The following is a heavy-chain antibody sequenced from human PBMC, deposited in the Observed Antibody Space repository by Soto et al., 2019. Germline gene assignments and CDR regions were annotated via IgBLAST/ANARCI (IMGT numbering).Heavy chain of an antibody. CDR3: ARGHSSSWYSFDY. V-gene: IGHV3-64*02. D-gene: IGHD6-13*01. CDR1: GLTFSNYA. Sequence: GGSLRLSYAASGLTFSNYAMHWVRQAPGKGLEFVSAISSNGGSTYYADSVKGRFTISRDNSKNTLFLQMGSLRAEDMAVYYCARGHSSSWYSFDYWGQGTLVTVSS. J-gene: IGHJ4*02. CDR2: ISSNGGST.